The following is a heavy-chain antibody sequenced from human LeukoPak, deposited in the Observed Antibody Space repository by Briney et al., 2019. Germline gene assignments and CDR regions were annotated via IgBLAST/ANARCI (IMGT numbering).Heavy chain of an antibody. V-gene: IGHV1-8*01. CDR2: MNPSSGNT. J-gene: IGHJ6*04. Sequence: ASVKVSCKASGYTFTSYDINWVRRAPRQGLDWMGWMNPSSGNTGYAQKFQGRVTMTRNISISTAYMELSSLRSDDSAVYFCARGRPRAHWGTGTTVSVSS. CDR3: ARGRPRAH. CDR1: GYTFTSYD.